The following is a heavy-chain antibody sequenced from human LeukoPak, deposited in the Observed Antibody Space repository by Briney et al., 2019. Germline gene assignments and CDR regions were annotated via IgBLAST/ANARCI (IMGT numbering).Heavy chain of an antibody. CDR3: ARDPVGYYYGSGSPQNWFDP. CDR2: ISSSSSYI. D-gene: IGHD3-10*01. V-gene: IGHV3-21*01. J-gene: IGHJ5*02. CDR1: GFTSSSYS. Sequence: GGSLRLSCAASGFTSSSYSMNWVRQAPGKGLEWVSSISSSSSYIYYADSVKGRFTISRDNAKNSLYLQMNSLRAEDTAVYYCARDPVGYYYGSGSPQNWFDPWGQGTLVTVSS.